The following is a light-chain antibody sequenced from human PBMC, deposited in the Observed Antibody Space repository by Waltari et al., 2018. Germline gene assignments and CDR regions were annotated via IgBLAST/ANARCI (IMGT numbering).Light chain of an antibody. CDR3: CSYAGSYTWV. V-gene: IGLV2-11*01. J-gene: IGLJ3*02. Sequence: SALTQPRSVSGSPGQSVTISCTGTTTDLGSYNYVSWYQQHPGKAPKLIILEVTKRPSGVPDRLSGSKSGNTASLTISGLRAEDEAEYYCCSYAGSYTWVFGGGTKLTVV. CDR2: EVT. CDR1: TTDLGSYNY.